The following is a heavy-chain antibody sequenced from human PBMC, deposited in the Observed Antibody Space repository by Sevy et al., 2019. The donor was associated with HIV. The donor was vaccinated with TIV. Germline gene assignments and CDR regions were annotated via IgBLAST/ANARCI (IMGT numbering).Heavy chain of an antibody. D-gene: IGHD3-16*01. V-gene: IGHV1-69*13. CDR1: GGTFSSYG. CDR2: IIPIFSSA. Sequence: ASVKVSCKASGGTFSSYGITWVRQAPGQGLEWMGEIIPIFSSANYGQTFQGRVTMTADQSTSTAYMELSSLRSDDTALYYCARGGGLSPHHWLDRWGQGTLVTVSS. J-gene: IGHJ5*02. CDR3: ARGGGLSPHHWLDR.